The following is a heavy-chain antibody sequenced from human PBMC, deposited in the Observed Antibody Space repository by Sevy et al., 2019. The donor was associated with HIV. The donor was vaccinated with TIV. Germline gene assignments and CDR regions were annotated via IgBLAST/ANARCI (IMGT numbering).Heavy chain of an antibody. V-gene: IGHV3-30-3*01. D-gene: IGHD3-22*01. J-gene: IGHJ5*02. CDR3: AREIEYYYDSSGYSPWFDP. CDR2: ISYDGTNK. Sequence: GGSLRLSCAASGFTFSSYAMHWVRQAPGKGLEWVAVISYDGTNKYYGDSLKGRFTISRDNSKNTLYLQMNSLRAEDTAVYYCAREIEYYYDSSGYSPWFDPWGQGTLVTVSS. CDR1: GFTFSSYA.